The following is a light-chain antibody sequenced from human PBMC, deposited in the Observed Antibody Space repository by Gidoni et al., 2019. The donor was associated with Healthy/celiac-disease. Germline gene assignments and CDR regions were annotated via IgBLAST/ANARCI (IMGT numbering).Light chain of an antibody. CDR1: QDISNY. V-gene: IGKV1-33*01. CDR3: QQYDNLPYT. Sequence: DIQMTQSPSSLSASVGDRVTITCQASQDISNYLNWYQQKPGKAPKLLIYDASTLETGVPSRFSGSGSGTDFTITISSLQPEDIATYYCQQYDNLPYTFGQXTKLEIK. CDR2: DAS. J-gene: IGKJ2*01.